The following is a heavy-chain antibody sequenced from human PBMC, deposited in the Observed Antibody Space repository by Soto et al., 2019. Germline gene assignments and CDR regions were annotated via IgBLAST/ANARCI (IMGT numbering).Heavy chain of an antibody. V-gene: IGHV4-59*01. J-gene: IGHJ4*02. CDR1: GGSISSYY. Sequence: SETLSLTCTVSGGSISSYYWSWIRQPPGKGLEWIGYIYYSGSTNYNPSLKSRVTISVDTSKNQLSLKLSSVTAADTAVYYCARVRAYSGYDGLDYWGQGTLVTVSS. CDR3: ARVRAYSGYDGLDY. CDR2: IYYSGST. D-gene: IGHD5-12*01.